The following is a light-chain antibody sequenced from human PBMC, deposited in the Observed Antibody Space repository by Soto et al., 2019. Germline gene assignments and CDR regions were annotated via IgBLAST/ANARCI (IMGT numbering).Light chain of an antibody. CDR3: SSFTITTTLYV. J-gene: IGLJ1*01. CDR2: EVN. V-gene: IGLV2-14*01. CDR1: NSDVGGYNY. Sequence: QSVLTQPASVSGSPGQSITISCTGTNSDVGGYNYVSWYQQHPGKAPKLMIYEVNNRPSGVSNRFSGSKSGNTASLTISGLQAEDEADYYCSSFTITTTLYVFGTGTKSPS.